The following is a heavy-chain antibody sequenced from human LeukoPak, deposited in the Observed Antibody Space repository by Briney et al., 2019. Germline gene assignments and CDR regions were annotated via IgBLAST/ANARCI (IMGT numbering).Heavy chain of an antibody. V-gene: IGHV4-4*02. Sequence: PSGTLSLTCAVSGGSISSSNWWSWVRQPPGKGLEWIGGIYHSGSTNYNPSLKSRVTISVDTSKNQFSLKLSSVTAADTAVYYCARVGGSGRRSKGHYDFDYWGQGTLVTVSS. CDR3: ARVGGSGRRSKGHYDFDY. CDR1: GGSISSSNW. D-gene: IGHD3-10*01. J-gene: IGHJ4*02. CDR2: IYHSGST.